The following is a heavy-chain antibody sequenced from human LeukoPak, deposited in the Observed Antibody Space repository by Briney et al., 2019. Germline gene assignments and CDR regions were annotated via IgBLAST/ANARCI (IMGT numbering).Heavy chain of an antibody. CDR1: GFTFSSYS. CDR2: ISSSSSTI. J-gene: IGHJ4*02. CDR3: ASDIVAGRGGGYDY. Sequence: PGGSLRLSCAASGFTFSSYSMNWVRQAPGKGLEWVSYISSSSSTIYYADSVKGRFTISRDNAKNSLYLQMNSLRAEDTAVYYCASDIVAGRGGGYDYWGQGTLVTVSS. D-gene: IGHD5-12*01. V-gene: IGHV3-48*01.